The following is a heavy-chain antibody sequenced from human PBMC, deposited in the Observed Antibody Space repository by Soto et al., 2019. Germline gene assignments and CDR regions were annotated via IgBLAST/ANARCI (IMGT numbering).Heavy chain of an antibody. CDR1: GFSLSTGGVG. Sequence: QITLNESGPTLVNPTQTLTLTCTFSGFSLSTGGVGVGWIRQPPGKALEWLALIYWDDDKRYSPSLKSRLTNPNDTAKCHLIPTKINMAPVETATHYSTRTFVGYGSSTISALHNVAVRGKGTKVTVAS. D-gene: IGHD2-2*03. CDR2: IYWDDDK. J-gene: IGHJ6*01. V-gene: IGHV2-5*02. CDR3: TRTFVGYGSSTISALHNVAV.